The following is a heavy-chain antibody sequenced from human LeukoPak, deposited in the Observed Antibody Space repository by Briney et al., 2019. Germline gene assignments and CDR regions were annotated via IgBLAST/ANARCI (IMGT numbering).Heavy chain of an antibody. J-gene: IGHJ5*02. Sequence: SETLSLTCTVSGASISSSSYYWGWIRQPLGKGLEWIGSIYYSGNTYYNPSLKSRVTISVDTSKNQFSLKLSSVTAADTAVYYCARGGIAARSWFDPWGQGTLVTVSS. V-gene: IGHV4-39*01. D-gene: IGHD6-6*01. CDR1: GASISSSSYY. CDR3: ARGGIAARSWFDP. CDR2: IYYSGNT.